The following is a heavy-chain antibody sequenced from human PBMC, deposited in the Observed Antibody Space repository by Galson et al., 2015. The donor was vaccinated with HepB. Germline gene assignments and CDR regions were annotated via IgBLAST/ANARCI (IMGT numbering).Heavy chain of an antibody. J-gene: IGHJ3*01. CDR3: AKSLSRRTHYDFSSGLYDALDL. CDR2: ISFDGNDK. D-gene: IGHD3-3*01. Sequence: SLRLSCAASGFTLTTYGMHWVRQAPGRGLEWVAVISFDGNDKYFADSVRGRFTISRDTSKNTLSLEMNSLRPEDTAVYYCAKSLSRRTHYDFSSGLYDALDLWGQGTLVTVSS. CDR1: GFTLTTYG. V-gene: IGHV3-30*18.